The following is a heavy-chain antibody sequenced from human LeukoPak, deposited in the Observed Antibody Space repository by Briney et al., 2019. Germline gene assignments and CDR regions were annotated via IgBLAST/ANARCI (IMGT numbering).Heavy chain of an antibody. CDR3: AREWVSGYYYGMDV. CDR1: GYXLTSYY. D-gene: IGHD1-26*01. Sequence: GASVKVSCKVSGYXLTSYYMHWVRQAPAQGLEWMGIINPSGGSTSSAQKSQGRVTMTRDTSTSTVYMELSSLRSEDTAVYYCAREWVSGYYYGMDVWGQGTTVTVSS. V-gene: IGHV1-46*01. CDR2: INPSGGST. J-gene: IGHJ6*02.